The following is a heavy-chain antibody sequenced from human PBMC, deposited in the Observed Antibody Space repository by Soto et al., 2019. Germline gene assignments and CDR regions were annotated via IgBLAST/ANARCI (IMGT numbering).Heavy chain of an antibody. D-gene: IGHD2-21*01. CDR3: ARSYWMGTWDPNWFDP. J-gene: IGHJ5*02. CDR1: GFIFSSYG. CDR2: IWYDGSNK. Sequence: QVQLVESGGGVVQPGRSLRLSCAASGFIFSSYGMHWVRQAPGKGLEWVAVIWYDGSNKYYADSVKGRFTISRDNSKNTLYLQMNSLRAEDTAVYYSARSYWMGTWDPNWFDPWGQGTLVTVSS. V-gene: IGHV3-33*01.